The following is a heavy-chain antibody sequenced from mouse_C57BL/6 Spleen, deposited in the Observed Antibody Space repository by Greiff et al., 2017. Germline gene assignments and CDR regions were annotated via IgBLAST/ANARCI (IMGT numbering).Heavy chain of an antibody. CDR2: IDPENGDT. J-gene: IGHJ4*01. CDR3: TRYCLYYAMDY. Sequence: VQLQQSGAELVRPGASVKLSCTASGFNIKDDYMHWVKQRPEQGLEWIGWIDPENGDTEYASKFQGKATITADTSSNTAYLQLSSLTSEDTAVYCCTRYCLYYAMDYWGQGTSVTVAS. V-gene: IGHV14-4*01. CDR1: GFNIKDDY.